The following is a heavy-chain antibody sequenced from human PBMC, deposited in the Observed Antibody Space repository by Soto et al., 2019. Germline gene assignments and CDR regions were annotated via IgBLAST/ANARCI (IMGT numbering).Heavy chain of an antibody. CDR3: ARESPLRNDVFFDAFDI. Sequence: ASVKVSCKASGYTFTSYYMHWGRQAPGQGLEWMGIINPSGGSTSYAQKFQSRVTMTRDTSTSTVYMELSSLRSEDTAVYYCARESPLRNDVFFDAFDIWGQGTMVTVSS. V-gene: IGHV1-46*01. J-gene: IGHJ3*02. CDR2: INPSGGST. CDR1: GYTFTSYY. D-gene: IGHD1-1*01.